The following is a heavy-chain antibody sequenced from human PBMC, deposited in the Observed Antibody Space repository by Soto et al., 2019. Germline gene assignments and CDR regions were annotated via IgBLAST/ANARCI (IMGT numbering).Heavy chain of an antibody. Sequence: GGSLRLSCEASGFTFSTYGMHWVRQAPGKGLKWVAVIWYDGTNTYYGDSVKGRFTISRDNSKNTLYLQMNNLRAEDTAVYYCARVEAPLIHSDHYYYGMDVWGQGTTVTVSS. CDR1: GFTFSTYG. J-gene: IGHJ6*02. D-gene: IGHD5-18*01. V-gene: IGHV3-33*01. CDR2: IWYDGTNT. CDR3: ARVEAPLIHSDHYYYGMDV.